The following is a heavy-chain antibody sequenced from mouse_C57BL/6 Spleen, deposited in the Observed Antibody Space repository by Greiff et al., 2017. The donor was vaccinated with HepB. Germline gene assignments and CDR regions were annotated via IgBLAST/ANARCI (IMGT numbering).Heavy chain of an antibody. CDR1: GYTFTSYW. V-gene: IGHV1-55*01. D-gene: IGHD1-1*01. CDR2: IYPGSGST. CDR3: ARGPTVSYAMDY. J-gene: IGHJ4*01. Sequence: QVQLQRPGAELVKPGASVKMSCKASGYTFTSYWITWVKQRPGQGLEWIGDIYPGSGSTNYNEKFKSKATLTVDTSSSTAYMQLSSLTSEDSAVYYCARGPTVSYAMDYWGQGTSVTVSS.